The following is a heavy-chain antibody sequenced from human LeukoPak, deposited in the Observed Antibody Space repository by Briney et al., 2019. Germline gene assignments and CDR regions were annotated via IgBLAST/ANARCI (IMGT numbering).Heavy chain of an antibody. CDR3: ARVGSGSYYGYYFDY. D-gene: IGHD1-26*01. J-gene: IGHJ4*02. CDR2: IKKDGSET. CDR1: GFTFSSYW. V-gene: IGHV3-7*01. Sequence: GGSLRLSCAASGFTFSSYWMSWVRQAPGKGLEWVANIKKDGSETYCVDSVKGRFTISRDNAKNSLYLQMNSLRAEDTAVYYCARVGSGSYYGYYFDYWGQGTLVTVSS.